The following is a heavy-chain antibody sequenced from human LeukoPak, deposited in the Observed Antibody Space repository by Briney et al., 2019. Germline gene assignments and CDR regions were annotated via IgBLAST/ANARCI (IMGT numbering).Heavy chain of an antibody. J-gene: IGHJ4*02. CDR1: GSAISSISYY. V-gene: IGHV4-39*01. CDR3: ARHSGPTGYSSSWYYYFDY. D-gene: IGHD6-13*01. Sequence: SQTLSPTRTVSGSAISSISYYSGWIRQPPGKGLGWGGSINERGSNYYNPSLKSRVTISVDTSKNHFSLNLSSVTAADTAVYYCARHSGPTGYSSSWYYYFDYWGQGTLVTVSS. CDR2: INERGSN.